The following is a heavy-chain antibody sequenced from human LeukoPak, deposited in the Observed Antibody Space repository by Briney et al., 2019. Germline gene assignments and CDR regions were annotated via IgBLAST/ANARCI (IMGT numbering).Heavy chain of an antibody. CDR2: IYHSGST. J-gene: IGHJ4*02. CDR3: ARITSTTGYYPGGERCYFDY. Sequence: SETLSLTCTVSGYSISSGYYWGWIRQPPGKGLEWIGSIYHSGSTYYNPSLKSRVTISVDTSKNQFSLKLSSVTAADTAVYYCARITSTTGYYPGGERCYFDYWGQGTLVTVSS. CDR1: GYSISSGYY. D-gene: IGHD3-9*01. V-gene: IGHV4-38-2*02.